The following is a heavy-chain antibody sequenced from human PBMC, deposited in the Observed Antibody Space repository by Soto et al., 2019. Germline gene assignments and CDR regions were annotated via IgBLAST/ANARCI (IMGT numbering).Heavy chain of an antibody. J-gene: IGHJ2*01. CDR2: ISTGSATI. CDR1: GFTFSSYG. CDR3: ARDSASYSSSSGSYWYFDL. V-gene: IGHV3-48*02. D-gene: IGHD6-6*01. Sequence: GGSLXLSCAASGFTFSSYGMNWVRQTPGKGLEWVSYISTGSATIYYAESVKGRLTTSRDNAKNSLYLQMDSLRDEDTAVYFCARDSASYSSSSGSYWYFDLWGRGTLVTVSS.